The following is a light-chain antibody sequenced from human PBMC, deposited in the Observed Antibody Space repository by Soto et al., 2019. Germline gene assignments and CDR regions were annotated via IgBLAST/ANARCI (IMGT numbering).Light chain of an antibody. CDR2: EVS. Sequence: QSALTQPPSASGSPGQSVTISCTGTSSDVGGYNYVSWYQQHPGKAPKLMIYEVSKRPSGVPDRFSGSKSGNTASLTVSGLQAEDEADYYCISYAGSNNFVVFGGGTKVNVL. CDR1: SSDVGGYNY. J-gene: IGLJ2*01. CDR3: ISYAGSNNFVV. V-gene: IGLV2-8*01.